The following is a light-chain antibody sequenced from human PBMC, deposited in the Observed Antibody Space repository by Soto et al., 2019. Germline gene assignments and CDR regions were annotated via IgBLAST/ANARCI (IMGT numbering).Light chain of an antibody. J-gene: IGKJ1*01. Sequence: GDRATRSGRASQSISSSYLAWYQQAPGQAPRILIYGASSRDTGIPDRFSGSGSWTDFTLAVSRLEPEDSSAYFREQEGRRPQMFSQGTKVDIK. V-gene: IGKV3-20*01. CDR1: QSISSSY. CDR3: EQEGRRPQM. CDR2: GAS.